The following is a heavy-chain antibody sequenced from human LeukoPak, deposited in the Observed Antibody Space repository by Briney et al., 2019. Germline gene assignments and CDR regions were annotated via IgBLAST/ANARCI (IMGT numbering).Heavy chain of an antibody. V-gene: IGHV7-4-1*02. CDR2: INTNTGNP. D-gene: IGHD5-18*01. CDR3: ARYGSPIQYYYIDV. CDR1: GYTFTSYV. Sequence: SVKVSCKASGYTFTSYVMNWVRQSPGQGLEGMGWINTNTGNPTYAQSFTGRSVFALDTSVSPEYLQISSLKGEDTAVYYCARYGSPIQYYYIDVWGKGTTVTASS. J-gene: IGHJ6*03.